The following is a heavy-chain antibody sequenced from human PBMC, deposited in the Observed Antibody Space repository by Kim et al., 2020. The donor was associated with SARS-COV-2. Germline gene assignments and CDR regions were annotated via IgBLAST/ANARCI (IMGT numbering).Heavy chain of an antibody. J-gene: IGHJ5*02. D-gene: IGHD3-10*01. CDR1: GFTFDDYA. CDR3: AKADYGSGHTTIDP. CDR2: ISWNSGSI. V-gene: IGHV3-9*01. Sequence: GGSLRLSCAASGFTFDDYAMHWVRQAPGKGLEWVSGISWNSGSIGYADSVKGRFTISRDNAKNSLYLQMNSLRAEDTALYYCAKADYGSGHTTIDPWGQG.